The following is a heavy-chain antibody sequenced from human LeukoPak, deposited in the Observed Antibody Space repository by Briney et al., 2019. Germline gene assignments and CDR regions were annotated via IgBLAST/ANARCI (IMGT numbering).Heavy chain of an antibody. Sequence: GGSLRLSCAASGFTFSSYAMSWVRQAPGKGLEWVSAISGSGGSTYYTDSVKGRFTISRDNSKNTLYLQMNSLRAEDTAVYYCAKDPGGYCSSTSCYRGLSFDYWSQGTLVTVSS. V-gene: IGHV3-23*01. CDR2: ISGSGGST. CDR1: GFTFSSYA. CDR3: AKDPGGYCSSTSCYRGLSFDY. J-gene: IGHJ4*02. D-gene: IGHD2-2*01.